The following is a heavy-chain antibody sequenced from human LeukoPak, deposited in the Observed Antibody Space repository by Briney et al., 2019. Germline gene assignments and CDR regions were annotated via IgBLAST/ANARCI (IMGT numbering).Heavy chain of an antibody. J-gene: IGHJ4*02. CDR2: ISYDGSNK. D-gene: IGHD3-22*01. Sequence: GRSLRLSCAASGFTFSSYAMHWVRQAPGKGLEWVAVISYDGSNKYYADSVKGRFTTSRDNSKNTLYLQMNSLRAEDTAVYYCARGVTDYYYDSSGYLPNWGQGTLVTVSS. CDR1: GFTFSSYA. V-gene: IGHV3-30-3*01. CDR3: ARGVTDYYYDSSGYLPN.